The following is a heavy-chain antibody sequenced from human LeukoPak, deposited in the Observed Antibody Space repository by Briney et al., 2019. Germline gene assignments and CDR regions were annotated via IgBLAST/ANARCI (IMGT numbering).Heavy chain of an antibody. CDR3: ARAQYSSGWPDYYYYGMDV. V-gene: IGHV3-23*01. CDR2: ISGSGGST. J-gene: IGHJ6*02. CDR1: GFTFSNYA. D-gene: IGHD6-19*01. Sequence: GGSLRLSCAASGFTFSNYAMSWVRQAPGKGLEWVSAISGSGGSTYYADSVKGRFTISRDNSKNTLYLQMNSLRADDTAVYYCARAQYSSGWPDYYYYGMDVWGQGTTVTVSS.